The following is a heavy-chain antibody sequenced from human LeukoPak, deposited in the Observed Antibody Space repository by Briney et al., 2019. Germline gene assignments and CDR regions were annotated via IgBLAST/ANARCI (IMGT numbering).Heavy chain of an antibody. J-gene: IGHJ6*02. CDR2: IIPIFGTA. CDR3: ARDGGRSSSGWYFSYYYYGMDV. D-gene: IGHD6-19*01. V-gene: IGHV1-69*13. CDR1: GGTFSSYA. Sequence: ASVKVSCKASGGTFSSYAISWVRQAPGQGLEWMGGIIPIFGTANYAQKFQGRVTITADESTSTAYMELSSLRSEDTAVYYCARDGGRSSSGWYFSYYYYGMDVWGQGTTVTVSS.